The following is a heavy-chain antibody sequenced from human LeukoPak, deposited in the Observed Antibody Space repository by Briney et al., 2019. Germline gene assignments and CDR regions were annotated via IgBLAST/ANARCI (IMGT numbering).Heavy chain of an antibody. V-gene: IGHV4-4*07. CDR1: GGSISSYY. Sequence: SETLSLTCTVSGGSISSYYWSWIRQPAGKGLEWIGRIYTSGSTNYNPSLKSRVTMSVDTSKNQFSLKLSSVTAADTAVYYCARTPIYYFDNSGYYNWGQGTLVTVSS. CDR2: IYTSGST. D-gene: IGHD3-22*01. CDR3: ARTPIYYFDNSGYYN. J-gene: IGHJ4*02.